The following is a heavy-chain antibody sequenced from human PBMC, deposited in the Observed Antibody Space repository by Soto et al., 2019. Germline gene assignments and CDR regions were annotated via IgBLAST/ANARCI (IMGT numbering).Heavy chain of an antibody. V-gene: IGHV3-9*01. CDR1: GFTFNNYA. CDR3: AKSSGLFYYYYMDV. J-gene: IGHJ6*03. CDR2: ISWNSGSI. Sequence: GGSLRLSCAASGFTFNNYAMGWVRQAPGKGLEWVSGISWNSGSIGYADSVKGRFTISRDNAKNSLYLQMNSLRAEDTALYYCAKSSGLFYYYYMDVWGKGTTVTV.